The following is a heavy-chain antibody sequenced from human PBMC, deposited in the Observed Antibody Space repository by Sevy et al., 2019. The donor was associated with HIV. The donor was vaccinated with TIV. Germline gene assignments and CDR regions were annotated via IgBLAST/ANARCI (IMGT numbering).Heavy chain of an antibody. CDR1: GFTFSNAW. D-gene: IGHD3-3*01. CDR2: IKSKTDGGTT. Sequence: GGSLRLSCAASGFTFSNAWMSWVRQAPGKGLEWVGRIKSKTDGGTTDYAAPVKGRFTISTDESKNTLYLQTNSLKTEDTAVYYCTTDTGISDYDFWSGRADTFDNWGQGTMVTVS. CDR3: TTDTGISDYDFWSGRADTFDN. J-gene: IGHJ3*02. V-gene: IGHV3-15*01.